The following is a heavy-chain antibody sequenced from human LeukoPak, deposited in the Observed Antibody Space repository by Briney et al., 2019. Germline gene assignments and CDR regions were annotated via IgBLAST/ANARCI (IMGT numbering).Heavy chain of an antibody. CDR3: ARGFSSGWYGAFDI. CDR1: GYTFTGYY. Sequence: ASVKVSCKASGYTFTGYYMHWVRQAPGQGLEWMGWINPNSGGTNYAQKFQGRVTMTRDTSISTAYMELSRLRSDDTAVYYCARGFSSGWYGAFDIWGKGTTVTVSS. CDR2: INPNSGGT. D-gene: IGHD6-19*01. J-gene: IGHJ6*04. V-gene: IGHV1-2*02.